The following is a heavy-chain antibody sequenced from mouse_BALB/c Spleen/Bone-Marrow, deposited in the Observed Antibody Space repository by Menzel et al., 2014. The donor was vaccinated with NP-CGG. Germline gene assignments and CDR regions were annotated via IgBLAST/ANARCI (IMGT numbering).Heavy chain of an antibody. CDR1: DYSFTSYW. J-gene: IGHJ1*01. D-gene: IGHD2-2*01. Sequence: QVQLQQPGAELVRPGASVKLSCRASDYSFTSYWVNWVKQRPGQGLEWIGMIHPSDSETRLNQKFKDKATLTVDRSSSTAYMQLSSPTSEDSAVYYCARGGYDGWYFDVWGAGTTVTVSS. CDR3: ARGGYDGWYFDV. V-gene: IGHV1-74*01. CDR2: IHPSDSET.